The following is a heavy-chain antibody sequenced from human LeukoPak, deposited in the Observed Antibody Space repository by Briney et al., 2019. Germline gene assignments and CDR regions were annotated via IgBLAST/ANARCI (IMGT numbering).Heavy chain of an antibody. CDR3: ARDRDDGGFEY. D-gene: IGHD4-23*01. Sequence: PGGSLRLSCAASGFTFSNYWMSWVRQAPEKGLEWVANINQDGGVKQYVDSMKGRFTISRDNARDSLYLLMNILRAEDTAVYYCARDRDDGGFEYWGQGTLVTVSS. V-gene: IGHV3-7*01. CDR1: GFTFSNYW. CDR2: INQDGGVK. J-gene: IGHJ4*02.